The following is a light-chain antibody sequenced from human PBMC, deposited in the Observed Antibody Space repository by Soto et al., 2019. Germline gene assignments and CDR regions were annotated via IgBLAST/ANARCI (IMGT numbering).Light chain of an antibody. V-gene: IGKV1-5*03. CDR2: KAS. J-gene: IGKJ2*01. Sequence: DIQMTQSPSTLSASVGDRVTITCRASQSISSWLAWYQQKPGKAPKLLIYKASSLESGVPSRFSGSGSGTEFTLNISSLQPDDFATYYCQQYNSYSPYTFGQGTKLAIK. CDR3: QQYNSYSPYT. CDR1: QSISSW.